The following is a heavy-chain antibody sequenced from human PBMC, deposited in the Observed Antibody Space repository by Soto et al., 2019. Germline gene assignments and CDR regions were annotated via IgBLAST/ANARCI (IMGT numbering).Heavy chain of an antibody. CDR1: GYSFTSYW. V-gene: IGHV5-51*01. Sequence: VESLKISCKGSGYSFTSYWIGWLRQMPGKGLEWMGSIYPGDSDTRCSPSFQGQVTISADKSISTAYLQWSSLKASDTAIYYCARAARPGYYYYAMDVWGQGTTVTVSS. CDR3: ARAARPGYYYYAMDV. D-gene: IGHD6-6*01. J-gene: IGHJ6*02. CDR2: IYPGDSDT.